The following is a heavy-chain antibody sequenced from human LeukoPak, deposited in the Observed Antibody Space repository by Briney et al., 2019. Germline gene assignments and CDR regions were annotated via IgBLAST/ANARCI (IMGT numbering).Heavy chain of an antibody. CDR1: GGSISSYY. V-gene: IGHV4-4*07. CDR3: ARGNDSSGYSEWFDP. D-gene: IGHD3-22*01. Sequence: PSXXLSLTCTVSGGSISSYYWSWIRQPAGKGVEWIGRIYTSGSTNYNPSLKRRVTMSVETSKKEFSLKLSSVTAADTAAYYCARGNDSSGYSEWFDPWGQGTLVTVSS. J-gene: IGHJ5*02. CDR2: IYTSGST.